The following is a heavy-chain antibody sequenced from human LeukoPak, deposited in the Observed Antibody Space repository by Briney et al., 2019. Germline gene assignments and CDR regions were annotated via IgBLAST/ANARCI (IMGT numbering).Heavy chain of an antibody. CDR1: GYSFTSYW. J-gene: IGHJ4*02. CDR3: ARHGSRWLQSELVY. V-gene: IGHV5-51*01. CDR2: IYPEDSDT. Sequence: GESLRISCKASGYSFTSYWIGWVRQLPGKGLEWMGVIYPEDSDTKYSPSFQGPVTISANKSISPAYLQWSTVKPSESGIYYCARHGSRWLQSELVYWGQGALVTVSS. D-gene: IGHD5-24*01.